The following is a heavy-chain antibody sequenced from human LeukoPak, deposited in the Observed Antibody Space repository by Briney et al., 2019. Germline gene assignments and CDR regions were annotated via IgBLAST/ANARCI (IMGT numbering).Heavy chain of an antibody. CDR3: ARDRDTAMVTIDY. D-gene: IGHD5-18*01. J-gene: IGHJ4*02. Sequence: PGGSLRLSCAASGFTFSDYWMSWGRQAPGKGLEWVANIKQDGSEKYYVDSVKGRFTISRDNAKNSLYLQMNSLRAEDTAVYYCARDRDTAMVTIDYWGQGTLVTVSS. CDR2: IKQDGSEK. V-gene: IGHV3-7*03. CDR1: GFTFSDYW.